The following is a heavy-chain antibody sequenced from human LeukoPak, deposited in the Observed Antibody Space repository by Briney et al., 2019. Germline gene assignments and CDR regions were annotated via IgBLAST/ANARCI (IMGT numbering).Heavy chain of an antibody. CDR3: AGGWDYFDY. Sequence: GGSLRLSCAASGFTFSSYLMHWVRRAPGRGLVWVSRINSDGSSTSYADSVKGRFTISRDNAKNTLYLQMNSLRAEDTAVYYCAGGWDYFDYWGQGTLVTVSS. J-gene: IGHJ4*02. CDR1: GFTFSSYL. V-gene: IGHV3-74*01. CDR2: INSDGSST. D-gene: IGHD1-26*01.